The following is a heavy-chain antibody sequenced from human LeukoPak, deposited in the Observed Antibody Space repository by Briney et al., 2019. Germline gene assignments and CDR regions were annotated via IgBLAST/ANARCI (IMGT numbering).Heavy chain of an antibody. CDR1: GFTHSSYW. Sequence: GGSLRLSCAASGFTHSSYWMSWVRQAPGKGLEWVANIKQDGSEKNNVDSVKGRFTISRDNAKNSLYLQMNSLRAEDTDVYYCESTATFVYWGQGPLVTVS. CDR3: ESTATFVY. CDR2: IKQDGSEK. J-gene: IGHJ4*02. D-gene: IGHD4-17*01. V-gene: IGHV3-7*02.